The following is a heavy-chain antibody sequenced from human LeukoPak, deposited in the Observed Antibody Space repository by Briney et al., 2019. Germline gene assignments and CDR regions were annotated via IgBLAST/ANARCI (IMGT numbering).Heavy chain of an antibody. CDR1: GSPISSGGYS. J-gene: IGHJ5*02. V-gene: IGHV4-30-2*01. D-gene: IGHD3-10*01. CDR3: ARGSLWDWFDP. Sequence: SETLSLTCAVSGSPISSGGYSWSWIRQPPGKGLEWIGNIYHSGSTYYNPSLKSRVTISVDRSKNQFSLKLSSVTAADTAVYYCARGSLWDWFDPWGQGTLVTVSS. CDR2: IYHSGST.